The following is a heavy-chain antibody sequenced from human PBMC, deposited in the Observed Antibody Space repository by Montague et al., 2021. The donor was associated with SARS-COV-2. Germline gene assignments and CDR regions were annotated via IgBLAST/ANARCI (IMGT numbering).Heavy chain of an antibody. CDR2: INQSGRT. CDR1: GGSFSGYY. V-gene: IGHV4-34*01. Sequence: SETLSLTCVVYGGSFSGYYWSWIRQPPGKGLEWIGEINQSGRTNSNPSLKSRVIISVDTSKNQFSLKLISATAADTAVYYCARRGSLVWGVAGSAELDYWGQGVLVTVSS. D-gene: IGHD3-16*01. J-gene: IGHJ4*02. CDR3: ARRGSLVWGVAGSAELDY.